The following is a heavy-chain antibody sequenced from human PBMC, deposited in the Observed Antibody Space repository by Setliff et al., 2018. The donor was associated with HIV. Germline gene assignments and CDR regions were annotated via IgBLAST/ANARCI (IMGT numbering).Heavy chain of an antibody. V-gene: IGHV4-34*01. CDR3: AREAAHCSGDTCQFTFDS. J-gene: IGHJ4*02. Sequence: SETLSLTCAVYGGPFSGYYWGWIRQSPGKGLEWIGEVHHSGRTTNYNPSLESRISISLDTSKNQFSLKLTSVTAADTAVYYCAREAAHCSGDTCQFTFDSWGQGTLVTVSS. CDR1: GGPFSGYY. CDR2: VHHSGRTT. D-gene: IGHD2-15*01.